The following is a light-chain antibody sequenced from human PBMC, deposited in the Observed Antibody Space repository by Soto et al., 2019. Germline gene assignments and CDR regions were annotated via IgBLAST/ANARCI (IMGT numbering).Light chain of an antibody. CDR2: AAS. Sequence: DIQLTQSPSFLSASVGDRVTITCRASQDIRSYLAWYQQKPGKAPNLLIYAASTLQSGVPSRFSGSGSGTEFTLTLSSLQPEDFASYYCQHLHSYPLTFGGGTKVEI. J-gene: IGKJ4*01. V-gene: IGKV1-9*01. CDR3: QHLHSYPLT. CDR1: QDIRSY.